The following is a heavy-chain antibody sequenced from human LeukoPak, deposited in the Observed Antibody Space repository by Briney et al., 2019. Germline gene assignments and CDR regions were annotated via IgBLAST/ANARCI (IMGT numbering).Heavy chain of an antibody. J-gene: IGHJ6*03. CDR3: ARVSAGYSSSWYLYYYYYMDV. Sequence: GGSLRLSCAASGFTFSSYWMSWVRQAPGKGLEWVANIKQDGSEKYYVDSVKGRFTISRDNAKNSLYLQMNSLRAEDTAVYYCARVSAGYSSSWYLYYYYYMDVWGKGTTVTVSS. CDR2: IKQDGSEK. D-gene: IGHD6-13*01. V-gene: IGHV3-7*01. CDR1: GFTFSSYW.